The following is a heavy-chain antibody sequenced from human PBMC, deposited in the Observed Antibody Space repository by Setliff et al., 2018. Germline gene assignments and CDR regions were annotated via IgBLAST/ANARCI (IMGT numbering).Heavy chain of an antibody. D-gene: IGHD3-10*01. CDR3: ARGVVRGVIRFDY. V-gene: IGHV4-34*01. CDR1: GGSFSGYY. Sequence: PSETLSLTCAVYGGSFSGYYWSWIRQPPGKGLEWIGEINHSGSTNYNPSLKSRVTISVDTSKNQFSLKLSSVTAADTAVYYCARGVVRGVIRFDYWGQGTLVTV. J-gene: IGHJ4*02. CDR2: INHSGST.